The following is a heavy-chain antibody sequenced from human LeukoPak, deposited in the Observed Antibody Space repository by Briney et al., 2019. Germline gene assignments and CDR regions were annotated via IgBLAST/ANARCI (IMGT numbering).Heavy chain of an antibody. CDR1: GLTVSSNY. Sequence: PGGSLRLSCAASGLTVSSNYMSWVRQAPGKGLEWVSVIYSGGSTNYADSVKGRFNISRDNSKNTLYLQMDSLRAEDTAVYYCARYTSSPGEGMDVWGQGTTVTVSS. CDR3: ARYTSSPGEGMDV. J-gene: IGHJ6*02. CDR2: IYSGGST. V-gene: IGHV3-66*01. D-gene: IGHD3-16*01.